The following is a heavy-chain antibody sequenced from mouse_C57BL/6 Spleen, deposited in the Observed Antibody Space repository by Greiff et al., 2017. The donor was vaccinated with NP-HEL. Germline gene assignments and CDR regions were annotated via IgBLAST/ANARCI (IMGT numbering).Heavy chain of an antibody. CDR1: GFTFSSYA. CDR2: ISDGGSYT. J-gene: IGHJ2*01. D-gene: IGHD1-2*01. Sequence: DVHLVESGGGLVKPGGSLKLSCAASGFTFSSYAMSWVRQTPEKRLEWVATISDGGSYTYYPDNVKGRFTISRDNAKNNLYLQMSHLKSEDTAMYYCAREGDYYGFFDYWGQGTTLTVSS. V-gene: IGHV5-4*01. CDR3: AREGDYYGFFDY.